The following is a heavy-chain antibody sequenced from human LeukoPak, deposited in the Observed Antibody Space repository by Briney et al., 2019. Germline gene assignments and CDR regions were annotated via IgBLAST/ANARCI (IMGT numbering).Heavy chain of an antibody. Sequence: GGSLRLSCAASGFTSSSYSMNWIRQAPGKGVEWVSSISSSSSYIYYEDSVKGRFTISKDNAKNSLYLQMNSLRAEDTAVYYCARAGGSTVSHSDYWGQGTLVTVSS. CDR3: ARAGGSTVSHSDY. CDR2: ISSSSSYI. V-gene: IGHV3-21*01. CDR1: GFTSSSYS. D-gene: IGHD4-17*01. J-gene: IGHJ4*02.